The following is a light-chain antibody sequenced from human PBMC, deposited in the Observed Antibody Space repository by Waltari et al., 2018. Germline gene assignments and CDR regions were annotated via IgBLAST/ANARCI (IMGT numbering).Light chain of an antibody. V-gene: IGKV2-28*01. CDR3: MQALQTPWT. CDR1: QSLRHSNGYNY. J-gene: IGKJ1*01. CDR2: LGS. Sequence: DIVMTQSPLSLPVTPGESASISCRSSQSLRHSNGYNYLEWYLQKPGQSPQLLIYLGSNLASGVPDRFSGSGSGTVFTLNITRVEAEDVAVYYCMQALQTPWTFGQGTKVEIK.